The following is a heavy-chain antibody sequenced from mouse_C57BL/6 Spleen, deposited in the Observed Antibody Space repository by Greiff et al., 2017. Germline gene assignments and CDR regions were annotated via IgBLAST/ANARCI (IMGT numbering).Heavy chain of an antibody. D-gene: IGHD2-4*01. CDR1: GYTFTSYW. J-gene: IGHJ1*03. CDR2: IDPSDSYT. Sequence: VQLQQSGAELVMPGASVKLSCKASGYTFTSYWMHWVKQRPGQGLEWIGEIDPSDSYTNYNQKFKGKSTLTVDKSSSTAYMQLSSLTSEDSAVYYCARSRDYDGDWYFDVWGTGTTVTVSS. V-gene: IGHV1-69*01. CDR3: ARSRDYDGDWYFDV.